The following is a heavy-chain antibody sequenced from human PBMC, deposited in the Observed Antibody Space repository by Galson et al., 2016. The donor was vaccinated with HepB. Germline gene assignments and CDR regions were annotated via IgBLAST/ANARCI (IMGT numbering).Heavy chain of an antibody. CDR2: FNREDAET. CDR1: GYSLSGLY. Sequence: SVKVSCKVFGYSLSGLYIHWVRQAPGKGLEWVGTFNREDAETITTQKFQGRVTVSEVTSTDTTYLELKSLRSEDTAVCYCTTGPDPGTGADFWGQGTLVTVSS. V-gene: IGHV1-24*01. CDR3: TTGPDPGTGADF. J-gene: IGHJ4*02. D-gene: IGHD3/OR15-3a*01.